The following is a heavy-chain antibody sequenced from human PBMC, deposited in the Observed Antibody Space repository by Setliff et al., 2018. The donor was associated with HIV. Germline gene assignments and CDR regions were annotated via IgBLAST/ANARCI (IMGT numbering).Heavy chain of an antibody. J-gene: IGHJ4*02. CDR2: IYTSGST. CDR1: GGSISSGSYY. D-gene: IGHD4-17*01. V-gene: IGHV4-61*09. CDR3: ARVDYGANAGSSN. Sequence: SETLSLTCTVSGGSISSGSYYWSWIRQPAGKGLEWIGHIYTSGSTNYNPSLKSRVTISVDTSKNQFSLRLSSVTAADTAVYYCARVDYGANAGSSNWGRGTLVTVSS.